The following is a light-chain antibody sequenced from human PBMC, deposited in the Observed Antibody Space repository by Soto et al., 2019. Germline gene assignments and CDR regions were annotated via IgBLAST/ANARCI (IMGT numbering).Light chain of an antibody. J-gene: IGLJ1*01. CDR1: SSDVGGYNY. V-gene: IGLV2-14*01. CDR2: EVS. Sequence: QSVLTQPASVSGSTGQSITISCTGTSSDVGGYNYVSWYQQHPGKAPKLMIYEVSNRPSGVSNRFSGSKSGNTASLTISGLQAEDEAEYYCSSYTSSSTYVFGTGTKLTVL. CDR3: SSYTSSSTYV.